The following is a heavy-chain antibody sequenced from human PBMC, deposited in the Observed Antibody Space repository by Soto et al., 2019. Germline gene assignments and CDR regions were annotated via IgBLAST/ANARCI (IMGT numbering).Heavy chain of an antibody. CDR2: VSGRGANT. V-gene: IGHV3-23*04. J-gene: IGHJ4*02. Sequence: DVQLVESGGGFVQPGGSLRVSCAASGFTFSSYTMGWVRQAPGKGLEWVSSVSGRGANTYYADSLKGRFTISRDNSNNTLYLQVNNLRGEDTAVYYCAKDRGGFANGWEYFDFWGQGNIVIVSS. D-gene: IGHD6-19*01. CDR1: GFTFSSYT. CDR3: AKDRGGFANGWEYFDF.